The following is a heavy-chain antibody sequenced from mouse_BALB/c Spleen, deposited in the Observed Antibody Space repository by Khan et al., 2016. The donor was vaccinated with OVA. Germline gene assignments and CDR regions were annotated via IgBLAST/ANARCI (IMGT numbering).Heavy chain of an antibody. CDR1: GYTFTSYV. J-gene: IGHJ3*01. D-gene: IGHD1-1*01. Sequence: EVQLQQSGPELVKPGASVKMSCKASGYTFTSYVMHWVKQKPGQGLEWIGYISPNSDGSKYNEKFRGKATLTSAKSSSTAYMEIRSLTSEEHEGYYCLRSLYYYGSAYEGFTYWGQGTLVTISA. V-gene: IGHV1S136*01. CDR3: LRSLYYYGSAYEGFTY. CDR2: ISPNSDGS.